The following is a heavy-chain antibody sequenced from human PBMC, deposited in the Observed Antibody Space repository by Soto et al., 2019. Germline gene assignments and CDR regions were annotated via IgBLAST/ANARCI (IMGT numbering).Heavy chain of an antibody. Sequence: QVQLVQSGAEVKKPGSSVKVSCKASGGTFSSYTISWVRQAPGQGLEWMGRIIPILGIATYAQKFQGRVTITADKSTSTAYMERSSLRSEDTAVYYCAREFVVVPAARRGTWFDPWGQGTLVTVSS. CDR3: AREFVVVPAARRGTWFDP. D-gene: IGHD2-2*01. CDR2: IIPILGIA. J-gene: IGHJ5*02. CDR1: GGTFSSYT. V-gene: IGHV1-69*08.